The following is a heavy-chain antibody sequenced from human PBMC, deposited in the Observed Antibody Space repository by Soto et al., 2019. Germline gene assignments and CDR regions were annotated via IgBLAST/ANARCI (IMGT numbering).Heavy chain of an antibody. CDR1: GYTFYSYD. CDR3: ARARATVTTERALGY. V-gene: IGHV1-18*01. J-gene: IGHJ4*02. D-gene: IGHD4-17*01. CDR2: TSVYNDDS. Sequence: QVQLVQSGPEVKKPGASVKVSCKTSGYTFYSYDITWVRQAPGQGLEWMGTTSVYNDDSNVAQNLQGRVTMTIDKSTATAYMDLKNLTSDDTAVYYCARARATVTTERALGYWGQGTLVTVSS.